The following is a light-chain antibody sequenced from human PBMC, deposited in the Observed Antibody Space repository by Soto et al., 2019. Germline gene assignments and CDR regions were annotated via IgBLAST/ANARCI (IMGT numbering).Light chain of an antibody. V-gene: IGLV2-8*01. CDR1: SSDVGGYNY. Sequence: QSALTQPPSASGSPRQSVTISCTGTSSDVGGYNYVSWYQQHPGKAPKLMIYEVIKRPSGVPDRFSGSKSGNTASLTVSGLQAEDEADYYCRSYAGSNNYVFGTGTKLTVL. CDR2: EVI. CDR3: RSYAGSNNYV. J-gene: IGLJ1*01.